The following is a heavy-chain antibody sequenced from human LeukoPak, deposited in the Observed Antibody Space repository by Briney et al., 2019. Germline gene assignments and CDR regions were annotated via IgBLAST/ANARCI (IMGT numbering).Heavy chain of an antibody. CDR1: GFTFSSYA. CDR3: ARERLVRGVILPGRAFDI. J-gene: IGHJ3*02. Sequence: PGGSLRLSCAASGFTFSSYAMHWVRQAPGKGLEWVAVISYDGSNKYYADSVKGRFTISRDNSKSTLYLQMNSLRAEDTAVYYCARERLVRGVILPGRAFDIWGQGTMVTVSS. V-gene: IGHV3-30-3*01. D-gene: IGHD3-10*01. CDR2: ISYDGSNK.